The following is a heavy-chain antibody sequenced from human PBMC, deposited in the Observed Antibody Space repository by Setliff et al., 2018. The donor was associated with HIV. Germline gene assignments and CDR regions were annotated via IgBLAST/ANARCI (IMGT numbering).Heavy chain of an antibody. D-gene: IGHD2-2*02. J-gene: IGHJ5*02. CDR2: INPSGGGT. V-gene: IGHV1-46*03. CDR3: ARAQFNTSPWVNS. Sequence: ASVKVSCKASGYTFTSYYMHWVRRAPGQGLEWMGIINPSGGGTTYARKFQGRVTVTRDTSTTTVYMELSGLRSEDTAVYYCARAQFNTSPWVNSWGQGTLVTVSS. CDR1: GYTFTSYY.